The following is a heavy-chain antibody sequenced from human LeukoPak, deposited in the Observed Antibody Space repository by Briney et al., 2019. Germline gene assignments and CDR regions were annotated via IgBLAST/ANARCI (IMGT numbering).Heavy chain of an antibody. D-gene: IGHD6-19*01. J-gene: IGHJ2*01. CDR1: GYTFTSYY. CDR3: AGSLAVAGTHWYFDL. V-gene: IGHV1-69*06. Sequence: GASVKVSCKASGYTFTSYYMHWVRQAPGQGLEWMGGIIPIFGTANYAQKFQGRVTITADKSTSTAYMELSSLRSEDTAVYYCAGSLAVAGTHWYFDLWGRGTLVTVSS. CDR2: IIPIFGTA.